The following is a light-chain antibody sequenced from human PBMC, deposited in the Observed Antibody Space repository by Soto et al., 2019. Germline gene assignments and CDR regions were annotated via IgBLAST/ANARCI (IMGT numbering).Light chain of an antibody. Sequence: ETVLTQSPATLSLSPGERATLSCRASQSVSNYLAWYQQKPGQAPRLLISEASNRATGIPARFSGSGSGTDFTLTISSLEPEDSAVYYCQQRFSWWTFGQGTKVEIK. CDR1: QSVSNY. J-gene: IGKJ1*01. CDR3: QQRFSWWT. V-gene: IGKV3-11*01. CDR2: EAS.